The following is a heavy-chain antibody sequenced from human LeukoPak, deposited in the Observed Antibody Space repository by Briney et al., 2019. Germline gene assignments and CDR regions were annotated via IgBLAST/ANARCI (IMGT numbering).Heavy chain of an antibody. J-gene: IGHJ4*02. V-gene: IGHV3-74*01. Sequence: PGGSLRLSCAASGFTFSSYWMHWVRQAPGKGLVWVSRTNSDESSTSYADSVKGRFTISRDNAKNTLYLQMNSLRAEDTAVYYCARDAWDYYGSGSSDYWGQGTLVTVSS. D-gene: IGHD3-10*01. CDR2: TNSDESST. CDR1: GFTFSSYW. CDR3: ARDAWDYYGSGSSDY.